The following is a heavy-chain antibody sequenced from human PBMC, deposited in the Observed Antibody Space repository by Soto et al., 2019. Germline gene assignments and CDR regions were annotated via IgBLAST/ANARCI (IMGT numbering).Heavy chain of an antibody. CDR3: ARVSGWDFDY. CDR2: IKQDGSEK. V-gene: IGHV3-7*01. J-gene: IGHJ4*02. CDR1: GFTFSSYW. Sequence: GGSLRLSCAVSGFTFSSYWMSWIRQAPGKGLEWVASIKQDGSEKYYVDSVKGRFTISRDNAKNSLYLQMNSLRAEDTAVYFCARVSGWDFDYWGQGTLVTVSS. D-gene: IGHD6-19*01.